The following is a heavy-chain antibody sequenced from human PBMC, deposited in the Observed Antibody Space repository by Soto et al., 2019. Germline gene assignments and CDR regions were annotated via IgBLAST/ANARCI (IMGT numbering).Heavy chain of an antibody. Sequence: GGSLRLSCAASGFTFSSYWMSWVRQAPGKGLEWVANIKQDGSEKYYLDSVKGRFTISRDNAKNSLYLQMNSLRAEDTAVYYCARGTPYSSSWLNWFDPWGQGTLVTVSS. CDR2: IKQDGSEK. CDR3: ARGTPYSSSWLNWFDP. D-gene: IGHD6-13*01. J-gene: IGHJ5*02. V-gene: IGHV3-7*05. CDR1: GFTFSSYW.